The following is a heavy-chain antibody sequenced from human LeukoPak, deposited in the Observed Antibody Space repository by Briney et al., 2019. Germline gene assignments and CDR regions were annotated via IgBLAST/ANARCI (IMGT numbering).Heavy chain of an antibody. Sequence: PGGSLRLSCAASGITFSSYGMSWVRQAPGKGLEWVSAISGSGGSTYYADSVKGRFTISRDNSKNTLYLQMNSLRAEDTAVYYCAKDAPLNDYGDYGRRPTYYFDYWGQGTLVTVSS. CDR3: AKDAPLNDYGDYGRRPTYYFDY. CDR1: GITFSSYG. V-gene: IGHV3-23*01. D-gene: IGHD4-17*01. CDR2: ISGSGGST. J-gene: IGHJ4*02.